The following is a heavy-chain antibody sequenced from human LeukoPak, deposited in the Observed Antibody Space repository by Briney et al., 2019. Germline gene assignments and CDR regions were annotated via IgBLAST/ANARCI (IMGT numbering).Heavy chain of an antibody. CDR1: GASINSYY. D-gene: IGHD3-22*01. CDR2: IYYSGST. J-gene: IGHJ5*02. Sequence: SETLSLTCTVSGASINSYYWSWTRQPPGQGLEWIGYIYYSGSTNYNPSLKSRVTISVDTSKNQFSLRLSSVTAADTAVYYCARHRYYYDSSGYYYQPWGQGTLVTVSS. V-gene: IGHV4-59*01. CDR3: ARHRYYYDSSGYYYQP.